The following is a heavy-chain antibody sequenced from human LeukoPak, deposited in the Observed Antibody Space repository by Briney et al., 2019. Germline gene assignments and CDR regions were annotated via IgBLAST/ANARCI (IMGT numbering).Heavy chain of an antibody. CDR3: ASTTLPRAFDI. D-gene: IGHD1-1*01. V-gene: IGHV3-21*01. J-gene: IGHJ3*02. CDR1: GFTFSSYS. CDR2: ISSSSSYI. Sequence: GGSLRLSRAASGFTFSSYSMNWVRQAPGKGLEWVSSISSSSSYIYYADSVKGRFTISRDNAKNSLYLQMNSLRAEDTAVYYCASTTLPRAFDIWGQGTMVTVSS.